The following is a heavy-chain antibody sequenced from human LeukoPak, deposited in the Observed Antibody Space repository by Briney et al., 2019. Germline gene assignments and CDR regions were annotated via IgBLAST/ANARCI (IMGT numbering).Heavy chain of an antibody. D-gene: IGHD5-12*01. J-gene: IGHJ4*02. CDR1: GGSYRGYY. V-gene: IGHV4-34*01. CDR3: AREGGIVATMM. CDR2: INHSGST. Sequence: SDPQTLTCTVYGGSYRGYYWSWLRRPPGKGLEGIGEINHSGSTNNRPSLNSGITISVDTSKNKISLKLSSVPAADTAVYYCAREGGIVATMMWGQRTLVTVSS.